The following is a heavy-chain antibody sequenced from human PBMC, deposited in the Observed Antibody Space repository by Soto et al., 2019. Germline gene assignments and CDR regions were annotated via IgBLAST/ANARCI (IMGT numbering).Heavy chain of an antibody. D-gene: IGHD3-22*01. CDR2: IYYSGST. CDR3: AREMRTYYDSSPFDY. J-gene: IGHJ4*02. V-gene: IGHV4-61*01. Sequence: SETLSLTCTVSGGSVSSGSYYWSWIRQPPGKGLEWIGYIYYSGSTNYNPSLKSRVTISVDTSKNQFSLKLSSVTAADTAVYYCAREMRTYYDSSPFDYWGQGTLVTVSS. CDR1: GGSVSSGSYY.